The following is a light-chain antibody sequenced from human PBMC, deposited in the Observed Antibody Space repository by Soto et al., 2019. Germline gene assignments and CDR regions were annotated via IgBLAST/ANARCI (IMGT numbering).Light chain of an antibody. CDR2: EVS. J-gene: IGLJ3*02. CDR1: SPDVGGYNY. V-gene: IGLV2-14*01. Sequence: QSALTQPASVSGSPGQSIAISCTGTSPDVGGYNYVSWYQQHPGKAPKLMISEVSNRPSGVSNRFSGAKSGNTASLTISGLQAEDEADYYGSSYTSDSPLVFGGGTKLTVL. CDR3: SSYTSDSPLV.